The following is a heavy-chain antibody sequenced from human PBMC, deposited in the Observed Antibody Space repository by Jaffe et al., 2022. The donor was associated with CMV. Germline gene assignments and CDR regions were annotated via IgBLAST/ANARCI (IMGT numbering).Heavy chain of an antibody. Sequence: QVQLQQWGAGLLKPSETLSLTCAVYGGSFSGYYWSWIRQPPGKGLEWIGEINHSGSTNYNPSLKSRVTISVDTSKNQFSLKLSSVTAADTAVYYCARTITVTIIYYYYYMDVWGKGTTVTVSS. CDR2: INHSGST. J-gene: IGHJ6*03. V-gene: IGHV4-34*01. CDR3: ARTITVTIIYYYYYMDV. D-gene: IGHD4-17*01. CDR1: GGSFSGYY.